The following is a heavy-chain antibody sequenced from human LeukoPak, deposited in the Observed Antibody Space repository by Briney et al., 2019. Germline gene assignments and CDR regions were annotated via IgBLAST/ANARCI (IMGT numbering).Heavy chain of an antibody. CDR1: GGSISSGGYY. Sequence: SGTLSLTCAVSGGSISSGGYYWSWIRQHPGKGLEWIGYTYYSGSTYYNPSLKSRVTISVDTSKNQFSLKLSSVTAADTAVYYCARVRGYCSSTSCYAFDYWGQGTLVTVSS. V-gene: IGHV4-31*02. D-gene: IGHD2-2*01. CDR2: TYYSGST. J-gene: IGHJ4*02. CDR3: ARVRGYCSSTSCYAFDY.